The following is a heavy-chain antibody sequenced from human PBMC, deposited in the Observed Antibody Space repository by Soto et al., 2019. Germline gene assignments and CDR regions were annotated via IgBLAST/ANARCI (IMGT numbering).Heavy chain of an antibody. V-gene: IGHV3-48*02. D-gene: IGHD3-22*01. CDR2: ISSSTTI. CDR3: ACLPYYYDSSNHYGY. Sequence: GGSLRLSCAASGFTFSSYGMNWVRQAPGKGLEWVSYISSSTTIYYADSVKGRFTIFRDNAKNSLYLQLNSLRDEDTAVYYCACLPYYYDSSNHYGYWGQGSLVPVSS. J-gene: IGHJ4*02. CDR1: GFTFSSYG.